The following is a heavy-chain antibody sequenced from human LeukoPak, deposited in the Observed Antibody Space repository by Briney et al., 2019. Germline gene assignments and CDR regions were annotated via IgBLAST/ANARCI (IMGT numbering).Heavy chain of an antibody. V-gene: IGHV3-21*01. CDR1: GFTFSSYS. J-gene: IGHJ3*02. CDR2: ISSSSSYI. CDR3: ARDHSSWSLPPWGAFDI. Sequence: GGSLRLSCAASGFTFSSYSMNWVRQAPGKGLEWVSSISSSSSYIYYADSVKGRSTISRDNAKNSLYLQMNSLRAEDTAVYYCARDHSSWSLPPWGAFDIWGQGTMVTVSS. D-gene: IGHD6-13*01.